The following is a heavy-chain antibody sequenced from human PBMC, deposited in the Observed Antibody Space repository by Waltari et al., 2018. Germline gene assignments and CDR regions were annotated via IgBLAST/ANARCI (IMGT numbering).Heavy chain of an antibody. CDR3: RCDYGDPRYYYYGMDV. V-gene: IGHV1-69*12. CDR2: IIPIFGTA. CDR1: GGTFSSYA. Sequence: QVQLVQSGAEVKKPGSSVKVSCKASGGTFSSYAISWVRQAPGQGLEWMGGIIPIFGTANYAQKFQGRGTITADESTSTAYMELSSLRSEDTAVYYCRCDYGDPRYYYYGMDVWGQGTTVTVSS. D-gene: IGHD4-17*01. J-gene: IGHJ6*02.